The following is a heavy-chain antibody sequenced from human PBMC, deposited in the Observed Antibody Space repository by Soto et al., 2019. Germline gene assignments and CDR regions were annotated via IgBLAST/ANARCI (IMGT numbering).Heavy chain of an antibody. J-gene: IGHJ6*02. D-gene: IGHD4-17*01. CDR3: ARGDYGDLLYYGMDV. Sequence: GGSLRLSCAASGFTVSSNYMSWVRQAPGKGLEWVSVIYSGGSTNYGDSVKGRLTISRDNSKNTLYHQKNSLRAEDTAVYYCARGDYGDLLYYGMDVWGQGTTVTVSS. CDR2: IYSGGST. V-gene: IGHV3-53*01. CDR1: GFTVSSNY.